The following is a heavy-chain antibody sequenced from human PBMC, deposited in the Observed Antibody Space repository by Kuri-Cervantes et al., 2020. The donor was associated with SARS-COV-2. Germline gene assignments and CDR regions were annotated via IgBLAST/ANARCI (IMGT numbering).Heavy chain of an antibody. CDR3: AREGGGDPLVLGFGVVIHDAVDT. CDR2: MNPNSGNT. CDR1: GYTFTSND. J-gene: IGHJ3*02. D-gene: IGHD3-3*01. V-gene: IGHV1-8*03. Sequence: LVYVSRMASGYTFTSNDINWGRQATGQGTEWMGWMNPNSGNTGYAQKFQGRVTITRNTSISTAYIELSSLRSDDTAVYYCAREGGGDPLVLGFGVVIHDAVDTLEQGTMVTVSS.